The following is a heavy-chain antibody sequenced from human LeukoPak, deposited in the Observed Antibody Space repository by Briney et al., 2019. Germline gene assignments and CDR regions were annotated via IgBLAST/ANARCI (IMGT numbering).Heavy chain of an antibody. V-gene: IGHV1-18*01. D-gene: IGHD1-26*01. CDR2: INAYNGDT. CDR3: ARDVGVLRFVP. J-gene: IGHJ5*02. CDR1: GYTFTNHG. Sequence: ASVKVSCKASGYTFTNHGISWVRQAPGQRLEWMGWINAYNGDTRYAQNLQGRVSMTTDTSTSTAYMELRSLRSDDTAVYYCARDVGVLRFVPWGQGTLVTVSS.